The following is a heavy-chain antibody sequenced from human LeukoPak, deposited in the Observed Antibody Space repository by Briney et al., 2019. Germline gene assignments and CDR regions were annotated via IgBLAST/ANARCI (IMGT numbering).Heavy chain of an antibody. CDR3: ARGLEDIVLMVYAPRSFDY. CDR1: GGSISSGGYS. D-gene: IGHD2-8*01. J-gene: IGHJ4*02. Sequence: PSETLSLTCAVSGGSISSGGYSWSWIRQPPGRGLEWIGYIYHSGSTYYNPSLKSRVTISVDRSKNQFSLKLSSVTAADTAVYYCARGLEDIVLMVYAPRSFDYWGQGTLVTVSS. V-gene: IGHV4-30-2*01. CDR2: IYHSGST.